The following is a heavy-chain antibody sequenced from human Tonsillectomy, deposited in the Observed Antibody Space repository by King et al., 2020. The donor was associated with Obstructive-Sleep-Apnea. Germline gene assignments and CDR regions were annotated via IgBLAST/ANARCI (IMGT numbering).Heavy chain of an antibody. J-gene: IGHJ6*02. D-gene: IGHD2-21*02. CDR1: GFSLSNARMG. Sequence: TLKESGPVLVKPTETLTLTCTVSGFSLSNARMGVSWIRQPPGKALEWLAHIFSNYEKSYSTSVKSRLTIPNHNSKSQVVLTMTNMDPVDTATYYCARIRGLTQRSYYYYGMDVWGQGTTVTVSS. CDR2: IFSNYEK. V-gene: IGHV2-26*01. CDR3: ARIRGLTQRSYYYYGMDV.